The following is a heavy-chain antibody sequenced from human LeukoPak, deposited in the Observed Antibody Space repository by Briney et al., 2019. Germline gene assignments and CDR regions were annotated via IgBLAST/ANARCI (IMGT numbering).Heavy chain of an antibody. CDR1: GESFSDYY. CDR3: ARGRFKFVARNAFDI. Sequence: SQTLSLTCGVYGESFSDYYYNWISQPPGKGLEWVGEINPSGITNYNPSLKSRITVSVDTSKKHFSLKLSSVTAADTAVYYCARGRFKFVARNAFDIWGQGTMVTVSS. D-gene: IGHD3-10*01. J-gene: IGHJ3*02. V-gene: IGHV4-34*01. CDR2: INPSGIT.